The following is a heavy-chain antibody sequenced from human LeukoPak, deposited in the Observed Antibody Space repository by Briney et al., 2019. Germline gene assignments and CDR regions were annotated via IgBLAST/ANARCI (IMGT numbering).Heavy chain of an antibody. Sequence: SETLSLTCTVSGGSISSGGYYWSWIRQPPGKGLEWIGYIYHSGSTYYNPSLKSRVTISVDRSKNQFSLKLSSVTAADTAVYYCARVVGTMVRGASFDYWGQGTLATVSS. CDR1: GGSISSGGYY. CDR3: ARVVGTMVRGASFDY. V-gene: IGHV4-30-2*01. D-gene: IGHD3-10*01. CDR2: IYHSGST. J-gene: IGHJ4*02.